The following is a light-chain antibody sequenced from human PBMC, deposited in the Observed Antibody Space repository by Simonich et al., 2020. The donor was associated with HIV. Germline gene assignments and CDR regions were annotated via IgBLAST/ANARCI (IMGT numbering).Light chain of an antibody. CDR3: LQSIQLPRT. V-gene: IGKV2D-29*02. CDR2: EVS. CDR1: QSLLHSDGTTY. J-gene: IGKJ3*01. Sequence: DVVMTQTPLSLSVTPGQPASISCKSSQSLLHSDGTTYLYWYLQKPGQSPQLLIYEVSNRFFGVPDRCSGSGSGTDFTLKISRVEAEDVGVYYCLQSIQLPRTFGPGTKVDIK.